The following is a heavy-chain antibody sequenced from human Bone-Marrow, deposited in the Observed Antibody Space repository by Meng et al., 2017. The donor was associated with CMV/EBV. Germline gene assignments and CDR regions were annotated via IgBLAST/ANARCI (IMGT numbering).Heavy chain of an antibody. J-gene: IGHJ6*02. D-gene: IGHD6-6*01. CDR1: GYTFTSYS. Sequence: ASVKVSCKASGYTFTSYSISWVRQAPGQGLEWMGWISAYNGNTNYAQKLQGRVTMTTDTSTSTAYMELRSLRSDDTAVYYCAREVKIAARRAYYYYGMDVWGQGTTVTVSS. V-gene: IGHV1-18*01. CDR3: AREVKIAARRAYYYYGMDV. CDR2: ISAYNGNT.